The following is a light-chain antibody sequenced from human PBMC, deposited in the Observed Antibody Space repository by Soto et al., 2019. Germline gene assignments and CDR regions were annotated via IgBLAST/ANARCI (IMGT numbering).Light chain of an antibody. V-gene: IGKV1-5*03. CDR1: QSISSW. CDR3: QQYNSYPWT. CDR2: KAS. Sequence: DIQMTQSHSTLSASVGDRVTITCRAGQSISSWLAWYQQKPGKAPKLLIYKASNLESGVPSRFSGSGSGTEFTLTISSLQPDDFATYYCQQYNSYPWTFGQGTKVEIK. J-gene: IGKJ1*01.